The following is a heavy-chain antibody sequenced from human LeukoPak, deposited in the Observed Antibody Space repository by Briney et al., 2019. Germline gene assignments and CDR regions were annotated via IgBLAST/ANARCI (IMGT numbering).Heavy chain of an antibody. CDR1: GFTVSTKF. D-gene: IGHD3-22*01. CDR2: IYDGGIT. Sequence: GGSLRLSCAASGFTVSTKFMSGVRQAPGKGLEGVSVIYDGGITYYADSVKGRFTISGDNSKNMFFLQMNSLRAEDTAVYYCARFYDTSGYLDCWGQGTLVTVSS. V-gene: IGHV3-66*01. J-gene: IGHJ4*02. CDR3: ARFYDTSGYLDC.